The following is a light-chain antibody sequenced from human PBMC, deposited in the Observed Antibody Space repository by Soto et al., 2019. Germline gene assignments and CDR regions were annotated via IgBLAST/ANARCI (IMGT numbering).Light chain of an antibody. CDR2: GAS. CDR1: QSVNLT. Sequence: EIMMTQSPGTLSVSPGEGATLSFTASQSVNLTLAWYQQKHGQPPMLLLYGASTRATGIPVRFRGSGSGTEFTLTISSLQSEDSAVYYCHQYNSWPRGTLGPGTKVDIK. V-gene: IGKV3-15*01. CDR3: HQYNSWPRGT. J-gene: IGKJ3*01.